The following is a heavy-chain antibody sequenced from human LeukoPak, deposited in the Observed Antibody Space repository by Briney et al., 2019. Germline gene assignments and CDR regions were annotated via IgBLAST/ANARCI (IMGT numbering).Heavy chain of an antibody. CDR1: GFTFSSYS. CDR2: ISSSSSYI. Sequence: GGSLRLSCAASGFTFSSYSMNWVRQAPGKGLEWVSSISSSSSYIYYADSVKGRFTISRDNSKNTLYLQMNSLRAEDTAVYYCAKDRGYSGSHYYYYGMDVWGQGTTVTVSS. V-gene: IGHV3-21*01. D-gene: IGHD1-26*01. J-gene: IGHJ6*02. CDR3: AKDRGYSGSHYYYYGMDV.